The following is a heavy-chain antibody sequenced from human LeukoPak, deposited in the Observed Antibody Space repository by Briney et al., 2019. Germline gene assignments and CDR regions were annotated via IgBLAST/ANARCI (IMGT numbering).Heavy chain of an antibody. CDR1: GGSISSSSYY. CDR2: IYYSGST. Sequence: SETLSLTCTVSGGSISSSSYYWGWIRQPPGKGLEWIGSIYYSGSTYYNPSLKSRVTISVDTSKNQFSLKLSSVTAADTAVYYCASFVIPLVVVVPAAYGYFDYWGQGTLVTVSS. D-gene: IGHD2-2*01. J-gene: IGHJ4*02. CDR3: ASFVIPLVVVVPAAYGYFDY. V-gene: IGHV4-39*01.